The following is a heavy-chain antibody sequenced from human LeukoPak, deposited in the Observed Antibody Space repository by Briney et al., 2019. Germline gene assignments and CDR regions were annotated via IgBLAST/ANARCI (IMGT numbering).Heavy chain of an antibody. J-gene: IGHJ4*02. D-gene: IGHD4-17*01. CDR2: IYYSGST. Sequence: SQTLSLTCTVSGGSISSGGYYWSWIRQRPGTGLEWIGYIYYSGSTYYNPSLKSRVTISVDTSKNQFSLKLSSVTAADTAVYYCARDRDYGGAGFDYWGQGTLVTVSS. V-gene: IGHV4-31*03. CDR1: GGSISSGGYY. CDR3: ARDRDYGGAGFDY.